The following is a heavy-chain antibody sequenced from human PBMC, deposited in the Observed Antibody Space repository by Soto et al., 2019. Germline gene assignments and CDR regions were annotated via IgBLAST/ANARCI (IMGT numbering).Heavy chain of an antibody. D-gene: IGHD3-3*01. CDR1: GGSISSYY. J-gene: IGHJ5*02. CDR3: ARSHYDFWSGYFEGSNWFDP. CDR2: IYYSGST. Sequence: PSETLSLTCTVSGGSISSYYWSWIRQPPGKGLEWIGYIYYSGSTNYNPSLKSRVTISVDTSKNQFSLKLSSVTAADTAVYYCARSHYDFWSGYFEGSNWFDPWGQGTLVTVSS. V-gene: IGHV4-59*01.